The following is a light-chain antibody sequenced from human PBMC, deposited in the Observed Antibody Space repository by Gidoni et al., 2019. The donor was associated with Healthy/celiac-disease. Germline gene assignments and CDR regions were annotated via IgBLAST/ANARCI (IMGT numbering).Light chain of an antibody. Sequence: DIQMTQSPSSLSASVGDRVTITCRASQSISSYLNWYQQKPGKAPKLLIYAASSLQSGVPSRFSDSGSGTDFTLTVSSLQPEDFATYYCQQSYSTLTFGGGTKVKIK. CDR1: QSISSY. CDR3: QQSYSTLT. CDR2: AAS. J-gene: IGKJ4*01. V-gene: IGKV1-39*01.